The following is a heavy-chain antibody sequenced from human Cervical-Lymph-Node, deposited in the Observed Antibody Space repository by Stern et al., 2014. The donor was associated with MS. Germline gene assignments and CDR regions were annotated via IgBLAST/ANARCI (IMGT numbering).Heavy chain of an antibody. CDR1: GFTLSNYA. Sequence: VQLVESGGGVVQPGRSLRLSCAASGFTLSNYAMHWVRQAPGKGLEWVALISYEEYYADSVKGRFTISRDNSKNTLYLQMNSLRFEDTAVYYCARGGVGATVIGFDYWGQGTLVTVSS. CDR2: ISYEE. V-gene: IGHV3-30*04. D-gene: IGHD1-26*01. CDR3: ARGGVGATVIGFDY. J-gene: IGHJ4*02.